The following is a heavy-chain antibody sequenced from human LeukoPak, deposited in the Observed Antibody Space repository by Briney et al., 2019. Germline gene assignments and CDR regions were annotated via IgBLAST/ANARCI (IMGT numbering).Heavy chain of an antibody. J-gene: IGHJ4*02. D-gene: IGHD7-27*01. Sequence: LSLTCTVSGGSISSGGYYWSWIRQAPGKGLEWVSYISSSGSTIYYADSVKGRFTISRDNAKNSLYLQMNSLRAEDTAVYYCARDPSWANFDYWGQGTLVTVSS. CDR1: GGSISSGGYY. CDR3: ARDPSWANFDY. CDR2: ISSSGSTI. V-gene: IGHV3-11*01.